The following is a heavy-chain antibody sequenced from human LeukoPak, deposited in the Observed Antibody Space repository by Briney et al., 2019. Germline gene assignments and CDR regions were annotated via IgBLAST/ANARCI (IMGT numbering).Heavy chain of an antibody. CDR3: ASFGYDILTGRIGSIDY. D-gene: IGHD3-9*01. CDR1: GGTFGRYA. V-gene: IGHV1-69*05. CDR2: IIPLFGTA. Sequence: SVKVSCKASGGTFGRYAMSWVRQAPGQGLEWMGGIIPLFGTAHCAQKFQGRVTITTDESTSTAYMELSSLRSEDTAVYYCASFGYDILTGRIGSIDYWGQGTLVTVSS. J-gene: IGHJ4*02.